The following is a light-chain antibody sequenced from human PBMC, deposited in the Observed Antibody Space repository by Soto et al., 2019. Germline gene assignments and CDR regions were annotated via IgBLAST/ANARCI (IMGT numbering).Light chain of an antibody. V-gene: IGLV2-14*01. CDR1: SSDVGGYNY. J-gene: IGLJ2*01. CDR2: DVS. CDR3: SSYTSSSTPVV. Sequence: QSVLTRPASVSGSPGQSITISCTGTSSDVGGYNYVSWYQQHPGKAPKLMIYDVSHRPSGVSNRFSGSKSGNTASLTISWLQAEDEADYYCSSYTSSSTPVVFGGGTKVTVL.